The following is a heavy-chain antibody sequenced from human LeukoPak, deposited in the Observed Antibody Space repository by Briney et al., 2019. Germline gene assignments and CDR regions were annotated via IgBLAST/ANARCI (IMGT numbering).Heavy chain of an antibody. V-gene: IGHV5-51*01. Sequence: GESLEISRKGSGYSFTSYWIGWVRQMPGKGLEWMGIIYPGDSDTRYSPSFQGQVTISADKSISTAYLQWSSLKASDTAMYYCASQRWLQSRAAFDIWGQGTMVTVSS. J-gene: IGHJ3*02. D-gene: IGHD5-24*01. CDR1: GYSFTSYW. CDR3: ASQRWLQSRAAFDI. CDR2: IYPGDSDT.